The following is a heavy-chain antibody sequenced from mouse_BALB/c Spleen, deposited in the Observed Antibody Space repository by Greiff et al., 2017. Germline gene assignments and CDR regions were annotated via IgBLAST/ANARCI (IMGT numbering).Heavy chain of an antibody. CDR2: ISSGSSTI. Sequence: EVMLVESGGGLVQPGGSRKLSCAASGFTFSSFGMHWVRQAPEKGLEWVAYISSGSSTIYYADTVKGRFTISRDNPKNTLFLQMTSLRSEDTAMYYCARLDGNYGGFAYWGQGTLVTVSA. CDR3: ARLDGNYGGFAY. D-gene: IGHD2-1*01. J-gene: IGHJ3*01. CDR1: GFTFSSFG. V-gene: IGHV5-17*02.